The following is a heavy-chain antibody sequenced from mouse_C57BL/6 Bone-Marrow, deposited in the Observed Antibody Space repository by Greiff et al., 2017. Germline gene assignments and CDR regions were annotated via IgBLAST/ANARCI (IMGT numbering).Heavy chain of an antibody. D-gene: IGHD2-3*01. CDR3: ARVGGWLPSWFAY. Sequence: QVQLQQPGAELVRPGTSVKLSCKASGYTFTSYWMHWVKQRPGQGLEWIGVIDPSDSYTNYNQKFKGKATLTVDTSSSTAYMQLSSLTSEDSAVYYCARVGGWLPSWFAYWGQGTLVTVSA. CDR2: IDPSDSYT. J-gene: IGHJ3*01. CDR1: GYTFTSYW. V-gene: IGHV1-59*01.